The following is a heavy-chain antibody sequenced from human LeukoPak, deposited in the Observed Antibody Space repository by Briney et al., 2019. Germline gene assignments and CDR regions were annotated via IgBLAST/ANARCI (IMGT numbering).Heavy chain of an antibody. CDR1: GFTFSSYG. CDR2: ISYDGSNK. CDR3: AKDEGGYYDSSGYLNAFDY. V-gene: IGHV3-30*18. Sequence: GGSLRLSCAASGFTFSSYGMHWVRQAPGKGLEWVAVISYDGSNKYYADSVKGRFTISRDNSKNTLYLQMNSLRAEDTAVYYCAKDEGGYYDSSGYLNAFDYWGQGTLVTVSS. D-gene: IGHD3-22*01. J-gene: IGHJ4*02.